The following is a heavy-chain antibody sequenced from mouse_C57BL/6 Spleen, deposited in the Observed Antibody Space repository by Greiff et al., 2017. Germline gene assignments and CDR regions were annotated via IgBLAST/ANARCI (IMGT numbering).Heavy chain of an antibody. CDR2: ISSGGDYI. D-gene: IGHD2-4*01. Sequence: DVMLVESGEGLVKPGGSLKLSCAASGFTFSSYAMSWVRQTPEKRLEWVAYISSGGDYIYYADTVKGRFTISRDNARNTLYLQMSSLKSEDTAMYYCTRALNYDPYYFDYWGQGTTLTVSS. J-gene: IGHJ2*01. CDR3: TRALNYDPYYFDY. V-gene: IGHV5-9-1*02. CDR1: GFTFSSYA.